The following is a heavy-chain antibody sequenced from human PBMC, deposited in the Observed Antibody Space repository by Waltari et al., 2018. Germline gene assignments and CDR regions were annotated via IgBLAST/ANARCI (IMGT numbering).Heavy chain of an antibody. CDR3: VRGKKGFDY. V-gene: IGHV3-72*01. CDR1: GFTFSSHY. J-gene: IGHJ4*02. Sequence: EVQLVESGGGLVQPGGSLRLSCVISGFTFSSHYMDWVRQTPGMGLEWVGRSTNKATSYTTIYAASVKGRFSVSRDDSKNSLYLQMDSLKTEDTAVYYCVRGKKGFDYWGQGALVIVSS. CDR2: STNKATSYTT.